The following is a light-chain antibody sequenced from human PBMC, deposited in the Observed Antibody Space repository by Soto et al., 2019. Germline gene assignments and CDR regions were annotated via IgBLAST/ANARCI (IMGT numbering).Light chain of an antibody. CDR2: GAS. CDR3: HT. V-gene: IGKV3-20*01. CDR1: QSVSSSY. Sequence: EIVLTQSPGTLSLSPGERATLSCRASQSVSSSYLAWYQQKPGQAPRLLIYGASSRATGIPDRFSGSGSGTDFTLTISRLEPEDFAVYYWHTLGQGTRLEIK. J-gene: IGKJ5*01.